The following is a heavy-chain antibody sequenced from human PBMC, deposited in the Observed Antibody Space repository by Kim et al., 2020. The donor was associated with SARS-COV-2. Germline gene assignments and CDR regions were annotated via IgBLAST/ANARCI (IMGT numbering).Heavy chain of an antibody. CDR2: IIPILGIA. V-gene: IGHV1-69*04. J-gene: IGHJ3*02. Sequence: SVKVSCKASGGTFSSYAISWVRQAPGQGLEWMGRIIPILGIANYAQKFQGRVTITADKSTSTAYMELSSLRSEDTAVYYCARDLLLWFGELSPEGVDIWGQGTMVTVSS. CDR3: ARDLLLWFGELSPEGVDI. D-gene: IGHD3-10*01. CDR1: GGTFSSYA.